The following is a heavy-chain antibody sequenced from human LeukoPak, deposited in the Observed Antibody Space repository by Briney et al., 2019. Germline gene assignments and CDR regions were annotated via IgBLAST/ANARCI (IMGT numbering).Heavy chain of an antibody. Sequence: GASVKVSCKASGYTFTSYDINWVRQATGQGLEWMGWMNPNSGNTGYAQKFQRRVTMTRNTSISTAYMELSGLRSEDTAVYYCARKPIVDTALNWFDPWGQGTLVTVSS. J-gene: IGHJ5*02. CDR1: GYTFTSYD. CDR3: ARKPIVDTALNWFDP. CDR2: MNPNSGNT. V-gene: IGHV1-8*01. D-gene: IGHD5-18*01.